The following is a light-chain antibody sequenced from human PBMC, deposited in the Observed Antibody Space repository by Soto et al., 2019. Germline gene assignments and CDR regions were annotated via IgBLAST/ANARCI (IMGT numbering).Light chain of an antibody. J-gene: IGKJ5*01. CDR1: QSVSSSY. CDR3: QQYGSSPPIT. CDR2: GAS. Sequence: EIVLTQSPGTLSLSPGERATLSCRASQSVSSSYLAWYQQKPGQAPRLLIYGASSRATGIPDRFSGSESGTDYTLIISRLEPEDFAVYYCQQYGSSPPITFGQGTRLEIK. V-gene: IGKV3-20*01.